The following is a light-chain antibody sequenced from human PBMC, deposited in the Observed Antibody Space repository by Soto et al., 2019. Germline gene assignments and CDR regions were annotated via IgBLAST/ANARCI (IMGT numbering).Light chain of an antibody. CDR3: QQYGSSRLT. Sequence: TQSPGTLSLSQGERATLSCRASHSVTSTYLAWYQQKPGQAPRLLIYGASSRATGIPDRFSGSGSGTDFTLTISSLEPEDFAVYYCQQYGSSRLTFGGGTKVDI. CDR2: GAS. V-gene: IGKV3-20*01. CDR1: HSVTSTY. J-gene: IGKJ4*01.